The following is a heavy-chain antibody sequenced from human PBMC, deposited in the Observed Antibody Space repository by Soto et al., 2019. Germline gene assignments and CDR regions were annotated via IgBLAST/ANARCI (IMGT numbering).Heavy chain of an antibody. V-gene: IGHV3-30-3*01. J-gene: IGHJ6*02. CDR1: GFTFSSYA. D-gene: IGHD3-3*01. CDR3: ARDLGKTIFGVVIIPYPTDYYYYGMDV. Sequence: GGSLRLSCAASGFTFSSYAMHWVRQAPGKGLEWVAVISYDGSNKYYADSVKGRFTISRDNSKNTLYLQMNSLRAEDTAVYYCARDLGKTIFGVVIIPYPTDYYYYGMDVWGQGTTVTVSS. CDR2: ISYDGSNK.